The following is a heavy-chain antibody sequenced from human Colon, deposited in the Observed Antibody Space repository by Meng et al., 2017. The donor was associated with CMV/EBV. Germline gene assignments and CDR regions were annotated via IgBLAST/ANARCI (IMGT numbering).Heavy chain of an antibody. CDR3: ASKFENGYGMDV. V-gene: IGHV3-48*03. J-gene: IGHJ6*02. CDR2: ISSSGSTI. D-gene: IGHD2-8*01. Sequence: GGSLRLSCAASGFTFSSYEMNWVRQAPGKGLEWVSYISSSGSTIYYADSVKGRFTISRDNAKNSLYLQMNSLRAEDTAVYYCASKFENGYGMDVWGQGTLVTVSS. CDR1: GFTFSSYE.